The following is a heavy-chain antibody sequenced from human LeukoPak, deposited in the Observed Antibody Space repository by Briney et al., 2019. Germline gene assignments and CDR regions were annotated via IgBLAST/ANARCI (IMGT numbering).Heavy chain of an antibody. D-gene: IGHD3-10*01. V-gene: IGHV1-8*01. CDR2: MNPNSGNT. Sequence: GASVKVSCKASGYTFTSNDINWVRQAPGQGLEWMGWMNPNSGNTGYAQKFQGRVTITRDTSISTAYMELSRLRSDDTAVYYCATSFMYYYGSGSPAYYFDYWGQGTLVTVSS. CDR1: GYTFTSND. CDR3: ATSFMYYYGSGSPAYYFDY. J-gene: IGHJ4*02.